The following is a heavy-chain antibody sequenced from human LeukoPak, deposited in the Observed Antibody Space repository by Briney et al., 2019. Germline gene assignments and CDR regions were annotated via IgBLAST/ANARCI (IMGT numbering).Heavy chain of an antibody. CDR3: ARGLTGFWSGYSNWFDP. D-gene: IGHD3-3*01. CDR1: GFTFSSYW. J-gene: IGHJ5*02. CDR2: IKQDGSEK. Sequence: GGSLRLSCAASGFTFSSYWMSWVRQAPGKGLEWVANIKQDGSEKYYVDSVKGRFTISRDNAKNSLYLQMDSLRAEDTAVCYCARGLTGFWSGYSNWFDPWGQGTLVTVSS. V-gene: IGHV3-7*01.